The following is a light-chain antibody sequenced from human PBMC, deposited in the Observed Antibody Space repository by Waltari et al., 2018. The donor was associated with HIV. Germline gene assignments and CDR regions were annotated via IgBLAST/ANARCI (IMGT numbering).Light chain of an antibody. CDR2: SAS. Sequence: DIQMTQSPSYLSASVGDRVTITCRASQYINNYVSWYQQKPGKAHKLLMYSASSLQSAVPPRFSGSGYGTDFTLTISNLQPDDFGTYYCHQSYNNPFTFGVGTKVDI. J-gene: IGKJ4*01. V-gene: IGKV1-39*01. CDR1: QYINNY. CDR3: HQSYNNPFT.